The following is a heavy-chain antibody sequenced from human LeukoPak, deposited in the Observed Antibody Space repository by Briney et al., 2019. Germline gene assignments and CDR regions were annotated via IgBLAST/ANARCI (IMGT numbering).Heavy chain of an antibody. CDR3: ARERYYFDY. CDR1: GDSVSSNSVA. CDR2: TYYRSKWNN. V-gene: IGHV6-1*01. J-gene: IGHJ4*02. Sequence: SQTLSLTCAISGDSVSSNSVAWNWIRQSPSRGLEWLGRTYYRSKWNNEYAESVRSRITINPDTSKNQFSLQLDSVTPEDTAVYHCARERYYFDYWGQGTLVTVSS.